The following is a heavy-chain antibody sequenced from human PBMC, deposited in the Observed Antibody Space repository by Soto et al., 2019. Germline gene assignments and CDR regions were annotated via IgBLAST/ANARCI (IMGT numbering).Heavy chain of an antibody. D-gene: IGHD3-10*01. CDR3: ARTYYYGSGSYANWFDP. J-gene: IGHJ5*02. Sequence: QVQLQESGPALVTPSQTLSLTCTVSGGSISSGDYYWSWIRQPPGKGLEWIGYIYYSGSTYYNPSLMSRVTISVDTSKNQFSLNLSSVTAADTAVFYCARTYYYGSGSYANWFDPWGQGTLVTVSS. CDR2: IYYSGST. CDR1: GGSISSGDYY. V-gene: IGHV4-30-4*01.